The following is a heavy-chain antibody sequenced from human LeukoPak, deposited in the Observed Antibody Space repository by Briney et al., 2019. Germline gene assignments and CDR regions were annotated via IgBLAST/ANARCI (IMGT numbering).Heavy chain of an antibody. D-gene: IGHD3-10*01. CDR3: AREAGIKVSLGVDY. J-gene: IGHJ4*02. Sequence: SETLSLTCTVSGGSISSGSYYWSWIRQPAGKGLEWIGRIYTSGSTNYNPSLKSRVTISVDTSKNQFSLKLSSVTAADTAVYYCAREAGIKVSLGVDYWGQGTLVTVSS. CDR2: IYTSGST. CDR1: GGSISSGSYY. V-gene: IGHV4-61*02.